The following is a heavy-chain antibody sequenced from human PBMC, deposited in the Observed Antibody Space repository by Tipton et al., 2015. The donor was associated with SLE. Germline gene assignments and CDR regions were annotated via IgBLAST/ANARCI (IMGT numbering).Heavy chain of an antibody. J-gene: IGHJ4*02. Sequence: TLSLTCSVSGGSISSGFYYWTWVRQPAGKGLEWIGRISSTGITHYNPSLESRVTISIDTSKNQFSLKLSSVTAADTAVYYCARPMGDYWGQGTLVTVSS. CDR3: ARPMGDY. CDR2: ISSTGIT. CDR1: GGSISSGFYY. D-gene: IGHD3-10*01. V-gene: IGHV4-61*02.